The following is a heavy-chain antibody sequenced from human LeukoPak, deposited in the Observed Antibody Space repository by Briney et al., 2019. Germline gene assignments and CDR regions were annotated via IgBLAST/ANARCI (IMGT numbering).Heavy chain of an antibody. CDR2: ISSSGSTI. D-gene: IGHD3-10*01. Sequence: GGSLRLSCAASGFTFSSYSMNWVRQAPGKGLEWVSYISSSGSTIYYADSVKGRFTISRDNAKNSLYLQMNSLRAEDTAVYYCARVTYYYGSGRPSYYYYMDVWGKGTTVTISS. V-gene: IGHV3-48*04. J-gene: IGHJ6*03. CDR1: GFTFSSYS. CDR3: ARVTYYYGSGRPSYYYYMDV.